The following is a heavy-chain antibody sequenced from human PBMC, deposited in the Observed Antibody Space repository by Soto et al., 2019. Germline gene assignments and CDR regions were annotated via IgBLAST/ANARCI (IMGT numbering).Heavy chain of an antibody. CDR3: ARLWSEREPNFDY. J-gene: IGHJ4*02. D-gene: IGHD1-26*01. CDR1: GYTFSDSA. CDR2: IRSKANNYAT. Sequence: EVQLVESGGGLVQPGGSLKLSCAASGYTFSDSAMHWVRQASGKGLEWVGRIRSKANNYATVYGASLRGRFTISREDSKNTAYLQMNSLKTEDTAVYYCARLWSEREPNFDYWGQGTLVSVS. V-gene: IGHV3-73*02.